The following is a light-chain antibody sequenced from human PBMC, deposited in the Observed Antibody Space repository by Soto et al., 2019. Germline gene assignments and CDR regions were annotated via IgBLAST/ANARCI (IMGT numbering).Light chain of an antibody. CDR3: SSYTTSSTQV. V-gene: IGLV2-14*01. CDR1: SSDVGYYNY. Sequence: QSALTQPASVSWSPGQSITISCTGTSSDVGYYNYVSWYQHHPGKVPKLMIYEVSNRPSGVSNRFSGSKSGNTASLTISGLQAEDEADYYCSSYTTSSTQVFGGGTKLTVL. CDR2: EVS. J-gene: IGLJ3*02.